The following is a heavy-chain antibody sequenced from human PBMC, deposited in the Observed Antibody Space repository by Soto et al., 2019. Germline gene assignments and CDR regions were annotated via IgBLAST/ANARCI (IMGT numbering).Heavy chain of an antibody. V-gene: IGHV4-34*01. D-gene: IGHD2-15*01. J-gene: IGHJ5*02. CDR2: INHSGST. CDR3: ARRSGAAATDWFDP. Sequence: PSETLSLTCAVYGGCFSGYYWSWIRQPPGKGLEWIGEINHSGSTNYNPSLKSRVTISVDTSKNQFSLKLSSVTAADTAVYYCARRSGAAATDWFDPWGQGTLITVSS. CDR1: GGCFSGYY.